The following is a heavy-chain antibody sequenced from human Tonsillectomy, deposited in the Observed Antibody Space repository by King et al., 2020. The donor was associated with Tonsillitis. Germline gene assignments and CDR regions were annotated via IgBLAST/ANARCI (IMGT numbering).Heavy chain of an antibody. CDR3: VRGGDSGWGKPLEY. Sequence: VQLVESGGGVVQPGRSLRLSCAASGFTFSSYAMHWVRQAPGKGLEWVAVIAYDGAYKYYADSVKGRFTISRDNSKNTLYLQMNSLRPEDTAVYYCVRGGDSGWGKPLEYWGQGTLVTVSS. V-gene: IGHV3-30*04. CDR1: GFTFSSYA. CDR2: IAYDGAYK. J-gene: IGHJ4*02. D-gene: IGHD6-19*01.